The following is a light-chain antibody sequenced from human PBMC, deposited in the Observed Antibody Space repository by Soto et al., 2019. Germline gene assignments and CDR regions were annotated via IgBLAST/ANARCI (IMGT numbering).Light chain of an antibody. CDR1: QSVSSY. V-gene: IGKV3-11*01. CDR2: DAS. J-gene: IGKJ1*01. Sequence: EILLTQSPATLSLSPGERATLSCRAIQSVSSYLACYQQKPGQAPRLLIYDASNRATGIPARFSGSGSGTDFTLTISSLEPEDFAVYYCQQRSNWPPTWTFGQGTKVDIK. CDR3: QQRSNWPPTWT.